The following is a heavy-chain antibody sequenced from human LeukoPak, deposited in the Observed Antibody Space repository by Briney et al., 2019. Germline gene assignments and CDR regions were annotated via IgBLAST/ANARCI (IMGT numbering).Heavy chain of an antibody. V-gene: IGHV3-9*01. CDR2: ICWNSGSI. D-gene: IGHD5-24*01. J-gene: IGHJ4*02. CDR3: AKDLRDGYNINYFDY. CDR1: GFTFDDYA. Sequence: PGRSLRLSCAASGFTFDDYAMHWVRQAPGKGLEWVSGICWNSGSIGYADSVKGRFTISRDNAKNSLYLQMNSLRAEDTALYYCAKDLRDGYNINYFDYWGQGTLVTVSS.